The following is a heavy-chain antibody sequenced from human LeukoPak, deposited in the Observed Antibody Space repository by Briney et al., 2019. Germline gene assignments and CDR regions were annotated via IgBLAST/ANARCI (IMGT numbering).Heavy chain of an antibody. D-gene: IGHD2-2*02. CDR1: GFTSSSYG. CDR3: AKDDCSSTSCYTHNGMDV. Sequence: PGRSLRLSCAASGFTSSSYGMHWVRQAPGKGLEWVAVISYDGSNKYYADSVKGRFTISRDNSKNTLYLQMNSLRAEDTAVYYCAKDDCSSTSCYTHNGMDVWGQGTTVTVSS. J-gene: IGHJ6*02. CDR2: ISYDGSNK. V-gene: IGHV3-30*18.